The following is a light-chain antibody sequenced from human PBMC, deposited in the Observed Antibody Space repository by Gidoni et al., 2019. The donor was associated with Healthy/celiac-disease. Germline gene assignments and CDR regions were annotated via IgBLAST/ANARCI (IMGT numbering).Light chain of an antibody. CDR3: QTWGTGHVV. V-gene: IGLV4-69*01. Sequence: QLVLTQSPSAPASLVASVKLTCTLSSGHSSYAIAWHQQQPEKGPRYLMKLNSDGSHSKGDGIPDRFSGSSSGAERYLTISSLQSEDEADYYCQTWGTGHVVFGGGTKLTVL. CDR1: SGHSSYA. CDR2: LNSDGSH. J-gene: IGLJ2*01.